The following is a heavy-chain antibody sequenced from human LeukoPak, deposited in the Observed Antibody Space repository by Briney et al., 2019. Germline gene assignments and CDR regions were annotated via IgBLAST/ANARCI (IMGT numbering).Heavy chain of an antibody. D-gene: IGHD3-3*01. CDR3: AKDIHPVRFLDLGGAFDI. V-gene: IGHV3-48*01. Sequence: GGSLRLSCAASGFSFSTYSINWVRQAPGKGLEWLSYIGSSGDTIYYADSVKGRFTVSRDNAKNSLYLQMNSLRAEDMALYYCAKDIHPVRFLDLGGAFDIWGQGTMVTVSS. J-gene: IGHJ3*02. CDR2: IGSSGDTI. CDR1: GFSFSTYS.